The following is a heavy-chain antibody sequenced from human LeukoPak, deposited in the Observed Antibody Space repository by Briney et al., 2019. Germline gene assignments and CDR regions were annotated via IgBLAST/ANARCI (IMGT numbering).Heavy chain of an antibody. Sequence: SETLSLTCTVSGGSISRSSYYWGWIRQPPGKGLEWIGSIYYSGSTYYNPSLKSRVTISVDTSKNQFSLKLSSVTAADTAVYYCARQGDILTGYSLDYWGQGTLVTVSS. CDR1: GGSISRSSYY. J-gene: IGHJ4*02. CDR2: IYYSGST. CDR3: ARQGDILTGYSLDY. V-gene: IGHV4-39*01. D-gene: IGHD3-9*01.